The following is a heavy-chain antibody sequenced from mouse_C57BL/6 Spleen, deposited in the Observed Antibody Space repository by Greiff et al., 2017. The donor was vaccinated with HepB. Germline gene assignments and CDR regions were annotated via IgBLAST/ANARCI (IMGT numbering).Heavy chain of an antibody. CDR1: GYSFTSYY. CDR3: ARRYYGSTYWYFDV. Sequence: QVQLKESGPELVKPGASVKISCKASGYSFTSYYIHWVKQRPGQGLEWIGWIYPGSGNTKYNEKFKGKATLTADTSSSTAYMQLSSLTSEDSAVYDCARRYYGSTYWYFDVWGTGTTFTVSS. D-gene: IGHD1-1*01. CDR2: IYPGSGNT. V-gene: IGHV1-66*01. J-gene: IGHJ1*03.